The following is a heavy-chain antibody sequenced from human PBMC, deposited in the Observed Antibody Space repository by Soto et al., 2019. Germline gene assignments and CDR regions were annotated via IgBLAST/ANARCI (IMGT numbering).Heavy chain of an antibody. CDR3: AKVQLRIAVAPFDY. D-gene: IGHD6-13*01. J-gene: IGHJ4*02. CDR2: ISGSGGST. CDR1: GFTFSSYA. V-gene: IGHV3-23*01. Sequence: EVQLLESGGGLVQPGGSLRLSCAASGFTFSSYAMSWVRQAPGKGLEWVSAISGSGGSTYYADSVKGRFTISRDNSKNTLYLQVHDMRAEDTAVYYCAKVQLRIAVAPFDYWGQGTLVTVSS.